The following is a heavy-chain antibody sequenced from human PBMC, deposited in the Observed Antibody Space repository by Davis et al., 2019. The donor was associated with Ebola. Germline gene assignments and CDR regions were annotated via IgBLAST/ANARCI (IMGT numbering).Heavy chain of an antibody. V-gene: IGHV3-48*01. Sequence: PGGSLRLSCAASGFTFSSYAMSWVRQAPGKGLEWVSYISSSSSTIYYADSVKGRFTISRDNAKNSLYLQMNSLRAEDTAVYYCAKDVHGGNLDYWGQGTLVTVSS. D-gene: IGHD4-23*01. CDR2: ISSSSSTI. CDR1: GFTFSSYA. J-gene: IGHJ4*02. CDR3: AKDVHGGNLDY.